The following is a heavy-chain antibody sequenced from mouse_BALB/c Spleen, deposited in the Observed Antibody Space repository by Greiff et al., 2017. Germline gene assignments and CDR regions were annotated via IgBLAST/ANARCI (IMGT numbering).Heavy chain of an antibody. Sequence: EVQLHQSGTVLARPGASVKMSCKASGYSFTSYWMHWVKQRPGQGLEWIGAIYPGNSDTSYNQKFKGKAKLTAVTSASTAYMELSSLTNEDSAVYYCTRGGYYVKLRGMDYWGQGTSVTVSS. V-gene: IGHV1-5*01. CDR3: TRGGYYVKLRGMDY. J-gene: IGHJ4*01. CDR1: GYSFTSYW. CDR2: IYPGNSDT. D-gene: IGHD2-1*01.